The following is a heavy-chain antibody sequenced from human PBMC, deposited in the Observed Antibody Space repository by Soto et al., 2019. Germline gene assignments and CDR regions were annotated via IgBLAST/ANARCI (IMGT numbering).Heavy chain of an antibody. CDR3: AKGGNWNDHFDY. J-gene: IGHJ4*02. Sequence: GGSLRLSCAASGFTFDDYTMHWVRQAPGKGLEWVSLISWDGGSTYYADSVKGRFTISRDNSKNSLYLQMNSLRTEDTALYYCAKGGNWNDHFDYWGQGTLVTVSS. V-gene: IGHV3-43*01. D-gene: IGHD1-20*01. CDR1: GFTFDDYT. CDR2: ISWDGGST.